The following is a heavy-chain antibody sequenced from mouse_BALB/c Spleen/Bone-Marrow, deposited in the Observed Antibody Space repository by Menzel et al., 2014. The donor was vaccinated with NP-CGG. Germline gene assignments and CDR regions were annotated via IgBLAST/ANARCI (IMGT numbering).Heavy chain of an antibody. CDR2: ISTYYGDA. V-gene: IGHV1S137*01. D-gene: IGHD2-14*01. CDR1: GYTFTDYA. J-gene: IGHJ4*01. Sequence: VKLMESGAELVRPGVSVKTSCKGSGYTFTDYAMHWVKQSHAKSLEWIGVISTYYGDASYNQKFKGKATMTVDKSSSTAYMELARLTSEDSAIYYCARSGKVRNAMDYWGQGTSVTVSS. CDR3: ARSGKVRNAMDY.